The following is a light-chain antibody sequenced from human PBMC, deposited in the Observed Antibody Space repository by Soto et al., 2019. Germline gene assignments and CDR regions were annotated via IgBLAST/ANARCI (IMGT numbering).Light chain of an antibody. V-gene: IGKV1-39*01. CDR1: QNFRSY. J-gene: IGKJ1*01. Sequence: DIQMTQSPSSLSASVGDRVTITCRASQNFRSYLNWYQQKPGKAHQLLIYATSSLQTGVPSRFSASGSGTDFSLVISGLQPEDSATYYCQQGYSSRWTSGRGTKVEI. CDR3: QQGYSSRWT. CDR2: ATS.